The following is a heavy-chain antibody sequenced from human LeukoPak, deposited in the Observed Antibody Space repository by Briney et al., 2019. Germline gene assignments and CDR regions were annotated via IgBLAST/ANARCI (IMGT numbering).Heavy chain of an antibody. Sequence: GGSLRLSCAASGFTFSSYGMHWVRQAPGKGLEWVAVISYDGSKKYYADSVKGRFTISRDNSKNTLYLQMNSLRADDTAVYYCARDLAMIVVVSTDAEYFQHWGQGTLVTVSS. V-gene: IGHV3-30*03. CDR2: ISYDGSKK. J-gene: IGHJ1*01. D-gene: IGHD3-22*01. CDR3: ARDLAMIVVVSTDAEYFQH. CDR1: GFTFSSYG.